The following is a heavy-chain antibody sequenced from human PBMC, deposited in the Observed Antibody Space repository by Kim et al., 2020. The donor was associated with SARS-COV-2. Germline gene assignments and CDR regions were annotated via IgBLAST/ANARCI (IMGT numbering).Heavy chain of an antibody. CDR1: GFTFDNFA. V-gene: IGHV3-23*01. D-gene: IGHD1-26*01. J-gene: IGHJ1*01. Sequence: GGSLRLSCVVSGFTFDNFAMSWVRHTPGKGLEWVSGIGGRDGRTFYGDSVKGRFIISRDNSRNTLYLQMNSLRGEDTAVYYCVKYSGNWFHRQYEQFQLWGQGTLVTVS. CDR2: IGGRDGRT. CDR3: VKYSGNWFHRQYEQFQL.